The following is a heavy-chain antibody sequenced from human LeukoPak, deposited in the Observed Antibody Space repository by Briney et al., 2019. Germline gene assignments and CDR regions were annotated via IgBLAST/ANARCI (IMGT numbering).Heavy chain of an antibody. CDR3: AKDMAYYYDSSVVIDY. Sequence: GGSLRLSCAASGSTFDDYAMHWVRQTPGKGLEWVSLISGDGDTTYSADSVKGRFTISRDNFKNSLYLQMNSLRTEDTALYYCAKDMAYYYDSSVVIDYWGQGTLVTVSS. CDR1: GSTFDDYA. J-gene: IGHJ4*02. D-gene: IGHD3-22*01. V-gene: IGHV3-43*02. CDR2: ISGDGDTT.